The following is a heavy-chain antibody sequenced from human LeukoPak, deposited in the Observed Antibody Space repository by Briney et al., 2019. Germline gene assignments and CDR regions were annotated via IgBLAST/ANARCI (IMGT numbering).Heavy chain of an antibody. D-gene: IGHD6-19*01. V-gene: IGHV3-21*01. J-gene: IGHJ6*03. Sequence: GGSLRLSCAASGFTFSSYSMNWVRQAPGKGLEWVSSISSSSYIYYADSVKGRFTISRDNAKNSLYLQMNSLRVEDTAVYYCARGWDSSGWHDYYYMDVWGKGTTVTVSS. CDR1: GFTFSSYS. CDR3: ARGWDSSGWHDYYYMDV. CDR2: ISSSSYI.